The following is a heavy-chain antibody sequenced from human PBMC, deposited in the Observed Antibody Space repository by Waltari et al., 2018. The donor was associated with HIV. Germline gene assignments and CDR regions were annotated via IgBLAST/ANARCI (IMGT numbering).Heavy chain of an antibody. Sequence: QVQLQQWGAGLLKPSETLSLTCAVYGGYFSGYYWSWIRQPPGKGLEWIGEINQGGTTNYNPSLKSRLTVSLHIGNNQFFLQLTSVTVADSAAYYCARARLLNFDPYYFDLWGQGTLVTVSS. CDR1: GGYFSGYY. J-gene: IGHJ4*02. V-gene: IGHV4-34*01. CDR3: ARARLLNFDPYYFDL. D-gene: IGHD3-10*01. CDR2: INQGGTT.